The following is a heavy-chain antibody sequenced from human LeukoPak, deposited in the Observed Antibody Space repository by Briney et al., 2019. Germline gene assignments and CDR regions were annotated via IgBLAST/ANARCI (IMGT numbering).Heavy chain of an antibody. CDR3: ARGPADSSSWYLDY. V-gene: IGHV1-18*01. CDR1: GYTFTGFG. J-gene: IGHJ4*02. Sequence: GASVKVSCKASGYTFTGFGIIWVRQAPGQGLEWMGWISAYNGNTNYAQKLQGRVTMTTDTSTSTAYMELRSLRSDDTAVYYCARGPADSSSWYLDYWGQGTLVTVSS. D-gene: IGHD6-13*01. CDR2: ISAYNGNT.